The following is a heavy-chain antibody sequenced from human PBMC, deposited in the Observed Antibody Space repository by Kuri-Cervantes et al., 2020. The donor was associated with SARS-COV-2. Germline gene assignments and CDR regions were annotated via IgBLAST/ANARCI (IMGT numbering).Heavy chain of an antibody. CDR3: ARESAVDPHFDY. CDR1: GGSVSSGSYY. D-gene: IGHD3-9*01. V-gene: IGHV4-39*02. Sequence: ESLKISCTVSGGSVSSGSYYWSWIRQPPGKGLEWIGSIYYSGSTYYNPSLKSRVTISVDTSKNQFSLQLNSVTPEDTAVYYCARESAVDPHFDYWGQGTLVTVSS. J-gene: IGHJ4*02. CDR2: IYYSGST.